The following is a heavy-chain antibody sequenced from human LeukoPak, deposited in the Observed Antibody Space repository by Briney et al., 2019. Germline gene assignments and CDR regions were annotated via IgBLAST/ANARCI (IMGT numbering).Heavy chain of an antibody. CDR1: GYTFSSYA. J-gene: IGHJ4*02. Sequence: PGRSLRLSCAASGYTFSSYAMHWVRQAPGKGLVWVSRINSDGTTTSYADSVKGRFTISRDNAKNTLYLQMNNLRAEDTAVYYCARGESGGLDWGQGTLVTVSS. CDR3: ARGESGGLD. V-gene: IGHV3-74*01. CDR2: INSDGTTT. D-gene: IGHD3-10*01.